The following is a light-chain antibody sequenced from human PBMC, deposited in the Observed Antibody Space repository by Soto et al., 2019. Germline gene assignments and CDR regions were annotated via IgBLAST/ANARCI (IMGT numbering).Light chain of an antibody. CDR3: QLYSVYSSWT. CDR1: QSVDSTY. Sequence: DIVLTQSPGTLSLSPGESATLSCRASQSVDSTYITWYQQKPGQAPRLLIYGASGRATGIPDRFSGSGSGTEFTLTISSLQTEDFATYYCQLYSVYSSWTFGQGTKVDIK. V-gene: IGKV3-20*01. CDR2: GAS. J-gene: IGKJ1*01.